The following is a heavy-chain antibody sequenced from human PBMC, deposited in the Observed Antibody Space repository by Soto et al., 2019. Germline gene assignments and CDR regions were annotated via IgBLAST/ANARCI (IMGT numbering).Heavy chain of an antibody. J-gene: IGHJ6*03. V-gene: IGHV3-21*02. CDR3: VRDFGWYFRSGYMDV. Sequence: EVQLVESGGGLVKPGGSLRLSCAASGFSFISYSMNWVRQAQGKGLEWVSSINEDSSYIYYAHSLRGRFTISRDNAKDSLYLQMNSLRAEDTAMYYCVRDFGWYFRSGYMDVWGDGATVTVSS. D-gene: IGHD3-3*01. CDR1: GFSFISYS. CDR2: INEDSSYI.